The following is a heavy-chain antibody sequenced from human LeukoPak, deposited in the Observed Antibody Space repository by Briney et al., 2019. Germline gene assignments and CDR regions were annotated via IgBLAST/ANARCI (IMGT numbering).Heavy chain of an antibody. Sequence: SETLSLTCAVSGYSISSGYYWGWIRQPPGKGLEWIGRIYTSGSTNYNPSLKSRVTMSVDTSKNQFSLKLSPVTAADTAVYYCARALYGSGSYDLFDPWGQGTLVTVSS. D-gene: IGHD3-10*01. CDR3: ARALYGSGSYDLFDP. V-gene: IGHV4-38-2*01. J-gene: IGHJ5*02. CDR1: GYSISSGYY. CDR2: IYTSGST.